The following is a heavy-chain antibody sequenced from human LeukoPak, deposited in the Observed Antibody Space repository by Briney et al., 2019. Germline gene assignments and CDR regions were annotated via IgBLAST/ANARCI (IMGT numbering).Heavy chain of an antibody. CDR3: AKDPPGYYYDSSGYTL. CDR2: ISGSGGST. J-gene: IGHJ4*02. D-gene: IGHD3-22*01. Sequence: GGSLRLSCAASGFTFSSYAMSWVRQAPGKGLEWVSAISGSGGSTYYADSVKGRLTISRDNSKNTLHLQMNSLRAEDTAVYYCAKDPPGYYYDSSGYTLWGQGTLVTVSS. V-gene: IGHV3-23*01. CDR1: GFTFSSYA.